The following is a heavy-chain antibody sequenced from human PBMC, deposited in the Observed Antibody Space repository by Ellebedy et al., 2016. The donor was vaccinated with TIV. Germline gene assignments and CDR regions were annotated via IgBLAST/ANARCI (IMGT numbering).Heavy chain of an antibody. D-gene: IGHD4-17*01. J-gene: IGHJ6*02. CDR3: AREGTTVTTYGVDV. V-gene: IGHV3-23*01. CDR2: ISGSGDRT. CDR1: GFTFSIYA. Sequence: PGGSLRLSCAASGFTFSIYAMSWVRQAPGKGLEWVSLISGSGDRTYYADSVKGRFTISRDNSKDTLYVQMNSLRAEDTAVYYCAREGTTVTTYGVDVWGQGTTVTVSS.